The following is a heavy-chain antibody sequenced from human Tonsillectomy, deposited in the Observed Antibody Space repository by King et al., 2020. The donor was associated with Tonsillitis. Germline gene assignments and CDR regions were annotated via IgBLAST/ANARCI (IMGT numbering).Heavy chain of an antibody. J-gene: IGHJ6*02. V-gene: IGHV4-34*01. CDR2: ISHSGST. D-gene: IGHD2-2*01. Sequence: VQLQQWGAGLLKPSETLSLICAVYGGSFNDYYWTWIRQPPGKGLEWIGEISHSGSTNYNPSLKSRVTISVDTSKNQCSLNLSSVTAADTAVYYCARGLLGYCSSTSCHGLDVWGQGTTVTVSS. CDR3: ARGLLGYCSSTSCHGLDV. CDR1: GGSFNDYY.